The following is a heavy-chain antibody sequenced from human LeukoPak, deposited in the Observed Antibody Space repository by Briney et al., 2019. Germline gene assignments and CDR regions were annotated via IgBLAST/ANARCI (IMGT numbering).Heavy chain of an antibody. J-gene: IGHJ6*02. CDR3: ASTGGYGSGTYDYYYFGMDV. D-gene: IGHD3-10*01. CDR1: GFTFSSYE. CDR2: ITSSGRII. Sequence: GGSLRLSCAASGFTFSSYEMNWVRQAPGKGLEWVAYITSSGRIIYYADSVKGRFTISRDNAKNSLYLQMNSLRAEDTAVYYCASTGGYGSGTYDYYYFGMDVWGQGTAVTVSS. V-gene: IGHV3-48*03.